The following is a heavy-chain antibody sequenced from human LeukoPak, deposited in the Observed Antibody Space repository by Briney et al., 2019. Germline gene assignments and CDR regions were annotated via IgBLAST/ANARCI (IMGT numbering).Heavy chain of an antibody. CDR1: GFTFGTYW. J-gene: IGHJ4*02. D-gene: IGHD2-2*01. CDR2: INSDGGTT. Sequence: PGGSLRLSCGASGFTFGTYWMHWVRQAPGKGLVWVSGINSDGGTTTYADSVKGRFTISRDNAKNTLYLQMNNLRAEDTAIYYCARDWYHAIDYWGQGTLVTVSS. V-gene: IGHV3-74*01. CDR3: ARDWYHAIDY.